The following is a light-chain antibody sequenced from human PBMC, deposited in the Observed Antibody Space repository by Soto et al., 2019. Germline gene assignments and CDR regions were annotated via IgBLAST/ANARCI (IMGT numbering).Light chain of an antibody. CDR3: QQYNSYVT. CDR2: KAS. J-gene: IGKJ4*01. V-gene: IGKV1-5*03. Sequence: DIQMTQSPSTLSASVGDRVTITCRASQSISSWLAWYQQKPGKAPKLLIYKASSLESGVPSRFSGSGSGTEFTLTISSLQPDDFANYYCQQYNSYVTVGGGTKVEIK. CDR1: QSISSW.